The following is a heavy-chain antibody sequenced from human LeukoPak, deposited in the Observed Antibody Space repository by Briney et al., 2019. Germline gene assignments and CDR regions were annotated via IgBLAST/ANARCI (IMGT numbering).Heavy chain of an antibody. CDR2: INAGNGNT. CDR3: ARTTVTTGAHAFDI. Sequence: ASVKVSRKASGYTFTSYAMHWVRQAPGQRLEWMGWINAGNGNTKYSQKFQGRVTITRDTSASTAYMELSSLRSEDTAVYYCARTTVTTGAHAFDIWGQGTMVTVSS. D-gene: IGHD4-17*01. V-gene: IGHV1-3*01. J-gene: IGHJ3*02. CDR1: GYTFTSYA.